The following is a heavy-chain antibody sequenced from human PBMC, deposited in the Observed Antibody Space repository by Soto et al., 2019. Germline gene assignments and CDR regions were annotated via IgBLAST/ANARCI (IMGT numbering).Heavy chain of an antibody. Sequence: ASVKVSCKASGYTFTSYGISWVRQAPGQGLEWTGWISAYNGNTNYAQKLQGRVTMTTDTSTSTAYMELRSLRSDDTAVYYCARAITIFGVDLYYYYMDFWGKGTTVTVSS. V-gene: IGHV1-18*01. CDR3: ARAITIFGVDLYYYYMDF. J-gene: IGHJ6*03. CDR1: GYTFTSYG. D-gene: IGHD3-3*01. CDR2: ISAYNGNT.